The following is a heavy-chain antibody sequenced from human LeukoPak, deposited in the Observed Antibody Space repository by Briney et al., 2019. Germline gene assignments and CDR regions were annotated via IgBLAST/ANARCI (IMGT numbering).Heavy chain of an antibody. CDR3: TTDRIAVAGTPLILRERAKMAY. CDR1: GYTFTGYY. Sequence: ASVKVSCKASGYTFTGYYMHWVRQAPGQGLEWMGWINPNSGGTNYAQKFQGRVTMTRDTSISTAYMELSRLKTEDTAVYYCTTDRIAVAGTPLILRERAKMAYWGQGTLVTVSS. J-gene: IGHJ4*02. CDR2: INPNSGGT. V-gene: IGHV1-2*02. D-gene: IGHD6-19*01.